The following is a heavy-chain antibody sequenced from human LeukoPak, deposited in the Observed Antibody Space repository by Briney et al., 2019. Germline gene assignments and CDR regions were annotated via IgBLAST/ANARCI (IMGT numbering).Heavy chain of an antibody. CDR1: GGSISSGSYY. V-gene: IGHV4-61*02. D-gene: IGHD5-12*01. CDR2: IYTSGST. Sequence: PSETLSLTCTVSGGSISSGSYYWSWIRQPAGKGLEWIGRIYTSGSTNYNPSLKSRVTMSVDTSKNQFSLKLSSVTAADTAVYYCARSDGYSGYEPPDYWGQGTLVTVSS. CDR3: ARSDGYSGYEPPDY. J-gene: IGHJ4*02.